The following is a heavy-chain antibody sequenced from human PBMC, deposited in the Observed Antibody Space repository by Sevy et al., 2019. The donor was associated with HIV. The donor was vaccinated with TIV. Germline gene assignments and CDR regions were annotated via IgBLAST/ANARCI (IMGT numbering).Heavy chain of an antibody. D-gene: IGHD3-3*01. J-gene: IGHJ6*02. CDR1: GGTFSSYA. CDR3: ARSLRYYDFWSGYYSSLDYYYYGMDV. Sequence: VKVSCKASGGTFSSYAISWVRQAPGQGLEWMGGIIPIFGTANYAQKFQGRVTITADESTSTAYMELSSLRSEDTAVYYCARSLRYYDFWSGYYSSLDYYYYGMDVWGQGTTVTVSS. V-gene: IGHV1-69*01. CDR2: IIPIFGTA.